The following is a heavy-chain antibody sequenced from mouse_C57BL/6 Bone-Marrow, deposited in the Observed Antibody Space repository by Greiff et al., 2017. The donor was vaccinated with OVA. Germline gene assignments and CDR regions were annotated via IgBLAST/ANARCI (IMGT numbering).Heavy chain of an antibody. D-gene: IGHD2-4*01. CDR3: ALHLDDDDVPFAD. V-gene: IGHV1-39*01. Sequence: VQLQQSGPELVKPGASVKISCKASGYSFTDYNMNWVKQSTGKSLEWIGVINPNYGTTSYNQKFKGKATLTVDQSSSTAYMQLNSLTSADSAVYYCALHLDDDDVPFADWGQGTLVTVSA. CDR1: GYSFTDYN. CDR2: INPNYGTT. J-gene: IGHJ3*01.